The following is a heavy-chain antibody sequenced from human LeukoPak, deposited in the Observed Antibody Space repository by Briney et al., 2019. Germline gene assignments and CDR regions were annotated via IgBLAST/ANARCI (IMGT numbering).Heavy chain of an antibody. CDR1: GGSISSYY. J-gene: IGHJ3*02. V-gene: IGHV4-59*08. CDR3: AAGGAAMVIRGAFDI. CDR2: IYYSGST. D-gene: IGHD5-18*01. Sequence: SETLSLTCTVSGGSISSYYWSWIRQPPGKGLEWIGYIYYSGSTNYSPSLKSRVTISVDTSKNQFSLKLSSVTAADTAVYYCAAGGAAMVIRGAFDIWGQGTMVTVSS.